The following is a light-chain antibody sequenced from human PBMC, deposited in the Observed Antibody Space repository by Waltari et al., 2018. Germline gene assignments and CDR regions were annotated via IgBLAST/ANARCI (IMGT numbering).Light chain of an antibody. CDR3: AAWDDSLNGVV. CDR1: RSNIGSNA. J-gene: IGLJ2*01. V-gene: IGLV1-44*01. CDR2: RND. Sequence: QSVLTQPPSTSGTPGQRVTIPCSGSRSNIGSNAVTWYQQFPGTAPKLLSYRNDHRPSGVSDRFSGSKSGTSASLAITGLQSEDESDYYCAAWDDSLNGVVFGGGTKLTVL.